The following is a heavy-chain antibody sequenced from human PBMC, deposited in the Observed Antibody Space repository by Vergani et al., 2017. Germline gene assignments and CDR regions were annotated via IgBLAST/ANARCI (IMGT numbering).Heavy chain of an antibody. Sequence: QVQLVQSGAEVKKPGASVKVSCKASGYTFTSYALHWVRQAPGQRLEWMGWINAGNGNTKYSQKFQGRVTITRDTSASTAYMELSSLRSEDTAVYYCATGDQYYDSSGYLSALDYWGQGTLVTVSS. CDR1: GYTFTSYA. CDR3: ATGDQYYDSSGYLSALDY. CDR2: INAGNGNT. D-gene: IGHD3-22*01. J-gene: IGHJ4*02. V-gene: IGHV1-3*01.